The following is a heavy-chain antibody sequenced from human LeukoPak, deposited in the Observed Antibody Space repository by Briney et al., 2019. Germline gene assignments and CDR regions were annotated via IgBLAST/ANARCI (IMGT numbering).Heavy chain of an antibody. Sequence: GGSLRLSCAASGFTFDDYAMHWVRQVPGKGLEWVSGISWNSDIIDYADSVKGRFTISRDNAQNSLYLQMNSLRADDTAFYYCAKDRYSSSWNFFDFWGQGTLVIVSS. CDR1: GFTFDDYA. V-gene: IGHV3-9*01. CDR2: ISWNSDII. J-gene: IGHJ4*02. D-gene: IGHD6-13*01. CDR3: AKDRYSSSWNFFDF.